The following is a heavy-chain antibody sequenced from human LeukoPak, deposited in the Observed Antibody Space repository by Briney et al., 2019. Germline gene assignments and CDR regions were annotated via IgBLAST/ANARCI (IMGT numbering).Heavy chain of an antibody. Sequence: PSETLSLTCAVSGASFSDYYWSWIRQPPGKGLEWIGYIYYSGSTYYNPSLKSRVTMSVDTSKNQFSLKLSSVTAVDTAVYYCARRSGYHDAFDIWGQGTMVTVSS. CDR1: GASFSDYY. D-gene: IGHD3-22*01. J-gene: IGHJ3*02. CDR3: ARRSGYHDAFDI. CDR2: IYYSGST. V-gene: IGHV4-59*04.